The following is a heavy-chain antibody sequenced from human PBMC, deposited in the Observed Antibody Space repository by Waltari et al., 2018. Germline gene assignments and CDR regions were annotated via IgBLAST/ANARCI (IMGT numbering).Heavy chain of an antibody. Sequence: EVQLLESGGGLVQPGGSLRLSCAASGFTFSSYAMSWVRQAPGKGLEWVSGMSGSGGTTYYADSVKCRFTISRDNSKNTLYLQMNSLRAEDTAIYYCAKRVAVPGSTYYFDYWGQGTLVTVSS. CDR2: MSGSGGTT. J-gene: IGHJ4*02. CDR3: AKRVAVPGSTYYFDY. D-gene: IGHD2-2*01. CDR1: GFTFSSYA. V-gene: IGHV3-23*01.